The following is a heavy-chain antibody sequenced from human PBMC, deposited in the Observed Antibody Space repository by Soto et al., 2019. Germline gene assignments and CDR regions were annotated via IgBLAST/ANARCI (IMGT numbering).Heavy chain of an antibody. Sequence: QVQLQESGPGLVKPSETLSLTCTVSGGSISSFYWSWIRQSPGKGLEYIGYIYYSGSTNYNPPLKRRVTISVDTSKSQCSLKLSSVTASDTAVYYCAGVPGGPPYYYYSYMHVWGKGTTVTVSS. CDR3: AGVPGGPPYYYYSYMHV. J-gene: IGHJ6*03. D-gene: IGHD3-10*01. V-gene: IGHV4-59*01. CDR2: IYYSGST. CDR1: GGSISSFY.